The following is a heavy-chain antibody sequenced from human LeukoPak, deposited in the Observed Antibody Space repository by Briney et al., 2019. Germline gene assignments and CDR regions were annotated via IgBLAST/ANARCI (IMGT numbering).Heavy chain of an antibody. Sequence: SETLSLTCTVSGYSISSGYYWGWIRQPPGKGLEWIGSIYHSGSTNYNPSLKSRVTISVDTSKNQFSLKLSSVTAADTAVYYCARGLLDGYTHPAAFDIWGQGTMVTVSS. CDR2: IYHSGST. V-gene: IGHV4-38-2*02. J-gene: IGHJ3*02. CDR1: GYSISSGYY. CDR3: ARGLLDGYTHPAAFDI. D-gene: IGHD5-24*01.